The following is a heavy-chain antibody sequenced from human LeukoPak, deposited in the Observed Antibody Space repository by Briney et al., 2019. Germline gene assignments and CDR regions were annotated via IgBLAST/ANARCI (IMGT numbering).Heavy chain of an antibody. Sequence: GGSLRLSCAASGFTFSSYGMSWVRQAPGKGLEWVSDISGSGGSTYYADSVKGRFTISRDNSKNTLYLQMNRLRAEDTAVYYCAKRGLAAALFRWGQGTLVTVSS. V-gene: IGHV3-23*01. CDR1: GFTFSSYG. CDR3: AKRGLAAALFR. J-gene: IGHJ4*02. CDR2: ISGSGGST. D-gene: IGHD6-13*01.